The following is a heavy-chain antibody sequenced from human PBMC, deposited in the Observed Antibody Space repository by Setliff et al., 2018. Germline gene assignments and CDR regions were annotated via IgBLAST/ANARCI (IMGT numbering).Heavy chain of an antibody. J-gene: IGHJ6*03. CDR1: GDSISSRRNY. CDR3: ARMSGFQYIDV. CDR2: IYTSWST. D-gene: IGHD3-3*01. V-gene: IGHV4-61*09. Sequence: ASETLSLTCTVSGDSISSRRNYWGWFRQPAGKELEWIGQIYTSWSTNYNPSLKSRVTISLDTSKYQFSLSLTSVTAEDTAVYYCARMSGFQYIDVWDKGTTVTVSS.